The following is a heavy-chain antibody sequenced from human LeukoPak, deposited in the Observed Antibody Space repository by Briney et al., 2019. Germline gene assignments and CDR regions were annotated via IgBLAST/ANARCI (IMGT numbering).Heavy chain of an antibody. CDR2: ICGDGGST. Sequence: PGGSLRLSCAASGFTFGNYAMHWVRQAPGKGLEWVSLICGDGGSTYYAESVKGRFTISRDNSKNTLYLQMNSLRTEDTALYYCAKDIHDYYYYMVVWGKGTTVTVSS. V-gene: IGHV3-43*02. J-gene: IGHJ6*03. CDR3: AKDIHDYYYYMVV. CDR1: GFTFGNYA.